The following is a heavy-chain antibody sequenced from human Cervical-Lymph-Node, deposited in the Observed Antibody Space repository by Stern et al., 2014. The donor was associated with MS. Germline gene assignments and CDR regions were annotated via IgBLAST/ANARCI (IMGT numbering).Heavy chain of an antibody. J-gene: IGHJ6*02. V-gene: IGHV5-51*01. CDR2: IYPRDSDT. Sequence: VQLGQSGAEVKKPGESLKISCKGSGYSFRSYWIGWVRQMPGRGLQWMGVIYPRDSDTRYSPSFQGQVIISADKDMSTAYLQWNSLKASDTGIYYCATSYGLDVWGQGTTVTVSS. CDR3: ATSYGLDV. CDR1: GYSFRSYW.